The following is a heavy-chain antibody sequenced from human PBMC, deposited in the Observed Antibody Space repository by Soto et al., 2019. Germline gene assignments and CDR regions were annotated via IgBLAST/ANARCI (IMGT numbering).Heavy chain of an antibody. Sequence: EVQLLESGGGLVQPGGSLRLSCAASGITISNYPMSWVRQAPGTGLDCVSGISGSGDRTYYADSAKGRFTISKDISRNSLSLHLDSLGVEDTAVYFCVKDDGGYPSTAPHWGQGTLVTVSS. D-gene: IGHD3-22*01. CDR1: GITISNYP. CDR3: VKDDGGYPSTAPH. J-gene: IGHJ4*02. V-gene: IGHV3-23*01. CDR2: ISGSGDRT.